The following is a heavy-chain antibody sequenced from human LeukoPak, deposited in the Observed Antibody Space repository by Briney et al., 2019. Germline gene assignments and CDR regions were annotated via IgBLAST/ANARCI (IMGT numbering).Heavy chain of an antibody. CDR3: ARSVDYFDNTGPHMMFDY. Sequence: SETLSLTCNVSGDSITSHYWNWIRQPPGKGLEWIGYIYYTGITKYNPSLTSRVSISVDTSKNQFFLKMNSVTAADTAVYHCARSVDYFDNTGPHMMFDYWGQGSLVTVSS. CDR1: GDSITSHY. D-gene: IGHD3-22*01. CDR2: IYYTGIT. V-gene: IGHV4-59*11. J-gene: IGHJ4*02.